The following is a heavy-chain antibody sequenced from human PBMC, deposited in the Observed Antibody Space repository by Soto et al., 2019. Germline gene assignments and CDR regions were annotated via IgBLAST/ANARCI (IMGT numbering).Heavy chain of an antibody. Sequence: SETLSSTCTVSGASISGFYCSWIRKSAGKGLEWIGRIXXXGXTXXXHXXXXRVMMSVDTSKKQFSLKLRSVTAADTAVYYCVRDGTKTLRDWFDPWGQGISVTVSS. CDR3: VRDGTKTLRDWFDP. J-gene: IGHJ5*02. D-gene: IGHD1-1*01. V-gene: IGHV4-4*07. CDR2: IXXXGXT. CDR1: GASISGFY.